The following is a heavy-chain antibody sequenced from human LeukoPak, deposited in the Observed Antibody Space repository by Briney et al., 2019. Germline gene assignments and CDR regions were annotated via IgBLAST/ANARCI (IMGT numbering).Heavy chain of an antibody. CDR3: AKDRSIAAGGTVSEIDN. Sequence: GGSLRLSCAASGFTFSRYGMHWVRQAPGKGLEWVAVISYDESHKYYADSVKGRFTISRDNSKNTVFLQMNSLRAEDTAVYYCAKDRSIAAGGTVSEIDNWGQGTLVTVSS. J-gene: IGHJ4*02. D-gene: IGHD6-13*01. V-gene: IGHV3-30*18. CDR2: ISYDESHK. CDR1: GFTFSRYG.